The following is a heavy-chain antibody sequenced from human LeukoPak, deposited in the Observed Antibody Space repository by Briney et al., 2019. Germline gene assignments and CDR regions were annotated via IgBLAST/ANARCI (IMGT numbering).Heavy chain of an antibody. V-gene: IGHV3-21*01. Sequence: KPGGSLRLSCAASGFTFSSYSMNWVRQAPGKGLEWVSSISSSSSYIYYADSVKGRFTISRDNAKNSLHLQMNTLRDEDTAVYYCAREYSSSSGKALDYWGQGTLVTVSS. J-gene: IGHJ4*02. CDR2: ISSSSSYI. CDR3: AREYSSSSGKALDY. D-gene: IGHD6-6*01. CDR1: GFTFSSYS.